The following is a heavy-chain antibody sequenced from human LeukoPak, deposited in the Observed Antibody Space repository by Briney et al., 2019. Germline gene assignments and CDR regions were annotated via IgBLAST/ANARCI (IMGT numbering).Heavy chain of an antibody. CDR1: GFTFSSYA. CDR2: ISYDGSNK. Sequence: GGSLRLSCAASGFTFSSYAMHGVGQAPGKGLEWVAVISYDGSNKYYADSVKGRFTISRDNSKNTLYLQMNSLRAEDTAVYYCARDGVLPYCSGGSCYPPRLDYWGQGTLVTVSS. D-gene: IGHD2-15*01. J-gene: IGHJ4*02. V-gene: IGHV3-30-3*01. CDR3: ARDGVLPYCSGGSCYPPRLDY.